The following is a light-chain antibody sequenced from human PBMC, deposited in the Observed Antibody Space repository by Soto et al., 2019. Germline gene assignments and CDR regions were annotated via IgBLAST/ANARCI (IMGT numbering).Light chain of an antibody. Sequence: PGQKVTISCSGSSSNIGGNSVSWYQQLPGTAPKLLIYDDNKRPSGIPDRFSGSKSGTSATLGITGFQTGDEADYYCGSWDSSLSAYVFGTGTKVTVL. CDR3: GSWDSSLSAYV. V-gene: IGLV1-51*01. CDR1: SSNIGGNS. J-gene: IGLJ1*01. CDR2: DDN.